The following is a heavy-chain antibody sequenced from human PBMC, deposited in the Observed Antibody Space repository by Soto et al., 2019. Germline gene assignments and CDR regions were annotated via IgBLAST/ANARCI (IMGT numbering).Heavy chain of an antibody. Sequence: PGGSLRLSCAASGFTFSSYAMHWVRQAPGKGLEWVAVISYDGSNKYYADSVKGRFTISRDNSKNTLYLQMNGLRAEDTAVYYCATSLELGIYYYYGMDVWGQGTTVTVSS. CDR3: ATSLELGIYYYYGMDV. V-gene: IGHV3-30-3*01. D-gene: IGHD7-27*01. J-gene: IGHJ6*02. CDR2: ISYDGSNK. CDR1: GFTFSSYA.